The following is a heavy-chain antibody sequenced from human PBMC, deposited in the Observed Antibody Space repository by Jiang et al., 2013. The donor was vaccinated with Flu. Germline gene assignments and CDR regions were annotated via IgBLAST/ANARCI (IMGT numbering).Heavy chain of an antibody. CDR3: AREDAYSYYYMDV. CDR1: GGSISSNHL. Sequence: PGLVKPSGTLSLTCAVSGGSISSNHLWTWVRQAPGKGLEWIGDIHHGGSPDYNASLKSRVTITVDKSRNEFSLKLTSVTAADTAVYYCAREDAYSYYYMDVWGKGTTVTVTS. CDR2: IHHGGSP. J-gene: IGHJ6*03. D-gene: IGHD2-21*01. V-gene: IGHV4-4*02.